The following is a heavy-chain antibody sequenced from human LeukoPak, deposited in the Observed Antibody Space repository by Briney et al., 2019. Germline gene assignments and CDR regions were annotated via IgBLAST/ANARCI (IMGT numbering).Heavy chain of an antibody. CDR1: GFTFSSYA. J-gene: IGHJ4*02. V-gene: IGHV3-23*01. CDR3: AKTRSYSSSWYSRYYFDY. D-gene: IGHD6-13*01. Sequence: PGGSLRLSCAASGFTFSSYAMSWVRQAPGKGLEWVSAISGSGGSTYYADSVKGRFTISRDNSKNTLYLQMNSLRAEDTAAYYCAKTRSYSSSWYSRYYFDYWGQGTLVTVSS. CDR2: ISGSGGST.